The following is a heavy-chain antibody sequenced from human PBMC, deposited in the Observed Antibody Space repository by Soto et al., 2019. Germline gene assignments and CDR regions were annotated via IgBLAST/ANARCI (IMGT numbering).Heavy chain of an antibody. CDR1: AGTFSRYA. J-gene: IGHJ6*02. Sequence: VKVSCKASAGTFSRYAISWVRQAPGQGLEWMGGIIPIFGTANYAQKFQGRVTITADESTSTAYMELSSLRSEDTAVYYCAVSGRTGCSSSCMGVWDQGRTVTGCS. D-gene: IGHD1-1*01. CDR2: IIPIFGTA. CDR3: AVSGRTGCSSSCMGV. V-gene: IGHV1-69*13.